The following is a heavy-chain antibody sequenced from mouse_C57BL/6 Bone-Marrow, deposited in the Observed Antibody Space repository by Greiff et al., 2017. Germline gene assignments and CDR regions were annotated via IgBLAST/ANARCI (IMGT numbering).Heavy chain of an antibody. V-gene: IGHV1-50*01. CDR1: GYTFTSYW. CDR3: ARWGKIQGLYGSSLYYAMDY. J-gene: IGHJ4*01. D-gene: IGHD1-1*01. Sequence: QVQLQQPGAELVKPGASVKLSCKASGYTFTSYWMQWVKQRPGQGLEWIGEIDPSDSYTNYNQKFKGKATLTVDTSSSTAYMQLSSLTSEDASVYYCARWGKIQGLYGSSLYYAMDYWGQGTSVTVSS. CDR2: IDPSDSYT.